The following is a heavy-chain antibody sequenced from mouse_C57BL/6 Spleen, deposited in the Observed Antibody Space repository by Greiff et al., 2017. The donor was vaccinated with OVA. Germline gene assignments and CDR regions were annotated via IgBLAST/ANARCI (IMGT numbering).Heavy chain of an antibody. CDR2: IWGGGST. Sequence: VQLQQSGPGLVAPSQSLSITCTVSGFSLTSYGVGWVRQPPGKGLEWLGVIWGGGSTNNNSALLSRLSISKDNSKSQVMLKMNSLQTDHTSSYYCAKHAYDGYYDAMDYWGQGTSVTVSS. CDR3: AKHAYDGYYDAMDY. V-gene: IGHV2-9*01. D-gene: IGHD2-3*01. J-gene: IGHJ4*01. CDR1: GFSLTSYG.